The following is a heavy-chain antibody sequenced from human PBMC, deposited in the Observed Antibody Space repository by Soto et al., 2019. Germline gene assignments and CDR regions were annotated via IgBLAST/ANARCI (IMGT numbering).Heavy chain of an antibody. Sequence: PGGSLRLSCAASGFTFSSYGMHWVRQAPGKGLEWVAVISYDGSNKYYADSVKGRFTISRDNSKNTPYLQMNSLRAEDTAVYYCARDPLITIFGVVNSPYGMDVWGQGTTVTVSS. V-gene: IGHV3-30*03. J-gene: IGHJ6*02. CDR2: ISYDGSNK. CDR3: ARDPLITIFGVVNSPYGMDV. D-gene: IGHD3-3*01. CDR1: GFTFSSYG.